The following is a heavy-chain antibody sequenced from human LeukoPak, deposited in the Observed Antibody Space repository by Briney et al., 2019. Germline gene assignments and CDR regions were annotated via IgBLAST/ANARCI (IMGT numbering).Heavy chain of an antibody. Sequence: GGSLRLSCAASGFTFSSYSINWVRQAPGKGLEWVANIKQDGSEKYYVDSVKGRFTISRDNAKNSLYLQMNSLRAEDTAVYYCARGGGFDYWGQGTLVTVSS. D-gene: IGHD3-16*01. J-gene: IGHJ4*02. CDR3: ARGGGFDY. CDR2: IKQDGSEK. V-gene: IGHV3-7*01. CDR1: GFTFSSYS.